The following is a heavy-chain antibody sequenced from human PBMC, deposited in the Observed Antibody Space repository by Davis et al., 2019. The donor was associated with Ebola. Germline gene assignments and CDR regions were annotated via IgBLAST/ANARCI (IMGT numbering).Heavy chain of an antibody. J-gene: IGHJ4*02. CDR1: GGSFSGYY. D-gene: IGHD4-23*01. V-gene: IGHV4-34*01. CDR3: ARTGSSSSSVVTPDDY. CDR2: INHSGST. Sequence: PGGSLRLSCAVYGGSFSGYYWSWIRQPPGKGLEWIGEINHSGSTNYNPSLKSRVTISVDTSKNQFSLKLSSVTAADTAVYYCARTGSSSSSVVTPDDYWGQGTLVTVSS.